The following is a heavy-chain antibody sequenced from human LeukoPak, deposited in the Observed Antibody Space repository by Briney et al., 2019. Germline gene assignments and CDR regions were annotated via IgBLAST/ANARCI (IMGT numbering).Heavy chain of an antibody. D-gene: IGHD5-24*01. V-gene: IGHV3-23*01. CDR1: GFTFSNFA. CDR3: AKDDVRDGYNFFDY. J-gene: IGHJ4*02. Sequence: GGSLRLSCAASGFTFSNFAMSWVRQAPGKGLEWVSVTSGSGVGTYYADSVKGRFTISRDNSKNTLDLQMNSLRAEDTAVYYCAKDDVRDGYNFFDYWGQGTLVTVSS. CDR2: TSGSGVGT.